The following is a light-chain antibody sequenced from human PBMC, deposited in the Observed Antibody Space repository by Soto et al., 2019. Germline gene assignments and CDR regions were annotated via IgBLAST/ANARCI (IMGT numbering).Light chain of an antibody. Sequence: QSVLTQPPSVSAAPGQKVTISCSGSSSNIGNNYVFWYRQLPGTAPKLLIYDNDKRPSGIPDRFSGSKSGTSATLGITGLQTGDEADYYCATWDSSLSAGVFGGGTQLTVL. CDR2: DND. J-gene: IGLJ2*01. CDR3: ATWDSSLSAGV. V-gene: IGLV1-51*01. CDR1: SSNIGNNY.